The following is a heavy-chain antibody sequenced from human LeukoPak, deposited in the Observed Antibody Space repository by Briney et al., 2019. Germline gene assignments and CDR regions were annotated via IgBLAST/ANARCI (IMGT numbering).Heavy chain of an antibody. D-gene: IGHD4-17*01. CDR2: ISGSGGST. V-gene: IGHV3-23*01. CDR3: AKHKDDHGDYYYMDV. CDR1: GFTFSSYA. J-gene: IGHJ6*03. Sequence: GGSLRLSCAASGFTFSSYAMSWVRQAPGKGLEWVSAISGSGGSTYYADSVKGQFTISRDNSKNTLHLQMNSLRAEDTAVFYCAKHKDDHGDYYYMDVWGKGTTVTVSS.